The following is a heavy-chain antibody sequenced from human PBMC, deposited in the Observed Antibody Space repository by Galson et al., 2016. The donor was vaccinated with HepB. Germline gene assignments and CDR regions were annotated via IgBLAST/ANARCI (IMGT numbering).Heavy chain of an antibody. Sequence: SLRLSCAASGFTDRSNYMTWVRQAPGQGLEWVSVIYSGGYTYYADSVKGRFTISRDDSKNTVYLQMNSLRAEDTAVYYCARSYYDFWSGLGYWGQGTLVTVSS. V-gene: IGHV3-53*01. CDR3: ARSYYDFWSGLGY. J-gene: IGHJ4*02. CDR2: IYSGGYT. CDR1: GFTDRSNY. D-gene: IGHD3-3*01.